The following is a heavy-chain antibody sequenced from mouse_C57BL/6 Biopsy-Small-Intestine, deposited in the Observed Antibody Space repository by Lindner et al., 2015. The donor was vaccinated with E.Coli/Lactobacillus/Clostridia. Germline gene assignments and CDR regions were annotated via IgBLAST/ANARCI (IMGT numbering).Heavy chain of an antibody. CDR3: ARGTRLDY. D-gene: IGHD2-14*01. CDR2: IYPGDGDT. V-gene: IGHV1-82*01. J-gene: IGHJ2*01. Sequence: VQLQESGSELVKPGASVKISCKASGYAFSNSWMNWVKQRPGKGLEWIGRIYPGDGDTTYNGKFKGKATLTADKSSTTAYMQLSSLTSEDSAVYFCARGTRLDYWGQGTTLTVSS. CDR1: GYAFSNSW.